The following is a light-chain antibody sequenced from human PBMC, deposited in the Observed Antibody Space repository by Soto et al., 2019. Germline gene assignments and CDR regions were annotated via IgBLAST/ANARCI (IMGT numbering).Light chain of an antibody. V-gene: IGKV3-20*01. CDR2: AAS. CDR3: QQYITYHSFFT. CDR1: QSVSSSY. Sequence: EIVMTQSPATLSVSPGERATLSCRASQSVSSSYLAWYQQKPGQAPRLLIYAASSRATGIPDRFSGSGSGTDLTLTISRLEPEDSAVYYCQQYITYHSFFTSGQGTRLEIK. J-gene: IGKJ5*01.